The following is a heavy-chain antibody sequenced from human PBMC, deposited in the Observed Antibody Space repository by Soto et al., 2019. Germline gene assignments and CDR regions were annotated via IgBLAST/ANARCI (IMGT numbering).Heavy chain of an antibody. V-gene: IGHV3-30*18. Sequence: QVQRVESGGGVVQPGRSLRLSCAASGFSFSHYGVYLVRQAPGKGLEWVAIISFDGSKKYHADSVKSRFTISGDNSKNTVYLQMNSLRVEDTAVYSCGKEAVFRGLWYGMDVWGQGTTVTVSS. CDR2: ISFDGSKK. CDR3: GKEAVFRGLWYGMDV. D-gene: IGHD3-10*01. J-gene: IGHJ6*02. CDR1: GFSFSHYG.